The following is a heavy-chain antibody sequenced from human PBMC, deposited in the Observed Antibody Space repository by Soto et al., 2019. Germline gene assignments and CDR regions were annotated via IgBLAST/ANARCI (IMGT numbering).Heavy chain of an antibody. Sequence: SETLSLTCTVSGGSISSGGYYWSWIRQHPGKGLEWIGYIYYSGSTYYNPSLKSRVTISVDTSKNQFSLNLSSVTAADTAVYYCARTLQTRSGLLSYYYGMDVWGQGTTVTVSS. J-gene: IGHJ6*02. CDR1: GGSISSGGYY. V-gene: IGHV4-31*03. CDR2: IYYSGST. CDR3: ARTLQTRSGLLSYYYGMDV. D-gene: IGHD4-17*01.